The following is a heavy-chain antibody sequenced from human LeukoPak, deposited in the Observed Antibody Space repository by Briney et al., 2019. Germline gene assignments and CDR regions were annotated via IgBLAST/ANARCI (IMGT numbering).Heavy chain of an antibody. CDR2: IYYSGST. CDR1: GGSISSSSYY. CDR3: ARGLAGSTG. D-gene: IGHD6-19*01. J-gene: IGHJ4*02. V-gene: IGHV4-39*01. Sequence: SETLSLTCTVSGGSISSSSYYWGWIRQPPGKGLEWIGSIYYSGSTYYNPSLKSRVTISVDTSKNQFSLKLSSVTAVDTAVYYCARGLAGSTGWGQGTLVTVSS.